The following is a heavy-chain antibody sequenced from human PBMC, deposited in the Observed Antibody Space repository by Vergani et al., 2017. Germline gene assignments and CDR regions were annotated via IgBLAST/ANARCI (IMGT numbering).Heavy chain of an antibody. Sequence: EVQLVESGGGLVKPGGSLRLSCAASGFTFSSYSMNWVRQAPGKGLEWVSSISSSSSYIYYADSVKGRFTISRDNAKNSLYLQMNSLRAEDTAVYYCARDFSLGEWGLLRDYFDYWGQGTLVTVSS. V-gene: IGHV3-21*01. J-gene: IGHJ4*02. D-gene: IGHD1-26*01. CDR1: GFTFSSYS. CDR3: ARDFSLGEWGLLRDYFDY. CDR2: ISSSSSYI.